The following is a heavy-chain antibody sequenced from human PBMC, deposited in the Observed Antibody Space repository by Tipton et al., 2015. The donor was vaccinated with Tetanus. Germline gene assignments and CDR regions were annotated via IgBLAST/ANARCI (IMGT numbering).Heavy chain of an antibody. Sequence: GLVKPSQTLSLTCAISGDSVSSNTDAWNWIRQYRSRGLEWLGRTYYRSKWYNDCALSEKRRKTITPDTSQNQFSLQLKSVTPGDTAMYYCVRDSCLGLGAFDVWGRGTMVTVSS. D-gene: IGHD3-16*01. CDR2: TYYRSKWYN. CDR1: GDSVSSNTDA. J-gene: IGHJ3*01. V-gene: IGHV6-1*01. CDR3: VRDSCLGLGAFDV.